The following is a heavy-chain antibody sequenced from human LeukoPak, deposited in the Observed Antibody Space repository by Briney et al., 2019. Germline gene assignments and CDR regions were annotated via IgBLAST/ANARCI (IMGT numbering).Heavy chain of an antibody. CDR3: ARAQVGIVGATEFAY. Sequence: MTSETLSPTCTVSGGSISSYYWTWIRQPPGKGLEWIGYIYYSGSTKYNPSLKSRVTISVDTSKNQFSLRLSSVTAADTAVYYCARAQVGIVGATEFAYWGQGTLVTVSS. CDR2: IYYSGST. CDR1: GGSISSYY. V-gene: IGHV4-59*08. J-gene: IGHJ4*02. D-gene: IGHD1-26*01.